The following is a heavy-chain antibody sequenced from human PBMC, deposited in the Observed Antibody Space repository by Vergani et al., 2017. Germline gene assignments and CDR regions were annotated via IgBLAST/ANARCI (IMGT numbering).Heavy chain of an antibody. Sequence: QVQLVQSGAEVKKPGASVKVSCKVSGYTLTELSMHWVRQAPGKGLEWMGGFDPEDGETIYAQKFQGRVTMTEDTSTDTAYMELSSLRSEDTAVYYSATDLGYSSGSPPSAFDIWGQGTMVTVSS. CDR3: ATDLGYSSGSPPSAFDI. D-gene: IGHD6-19*01. V-gene: IGHV1-24*01. CDR1: GYTLTELS. J-gene: IGHJ3*02. CDR2: FDPEDGET.